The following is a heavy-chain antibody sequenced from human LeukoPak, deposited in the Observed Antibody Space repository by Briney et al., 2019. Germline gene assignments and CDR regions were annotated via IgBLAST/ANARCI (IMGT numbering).Heavy chain of an antibody. Sequence: PGGSLRLSCAASGFTFSSYEMNWVRQAPGKGLEWVSYISSSGSTIYYADSVKGRFTISRDNAKNSLYLQMNSLRAEDTALYYCARGLRRLPYYYYYMDVWGKGTTVTVSS. D-gene: IGHD2-15*01. J-gene: IGHJ6*03. CDR1: GFTFSSYE. CDR2: ISSSGSTI. V-gene: IGHV3-48*03. CDR3: ARGLRRLPYYYYYMDV.